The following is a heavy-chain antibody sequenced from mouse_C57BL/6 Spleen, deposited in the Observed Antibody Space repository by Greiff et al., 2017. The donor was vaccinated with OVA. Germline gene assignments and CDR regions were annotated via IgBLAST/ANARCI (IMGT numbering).Heavy chain of an antibody. CDR2: IDPETGGT. CDR3: TRKYYGSSVFAMDY. CDR1: GYTFTDYE. V-gene: IGHV1-15*01. D-gene: IGHD1-1*01. Sequence: VQLQQSGAELVRPGASVTLSCKATGYTFTDYEMHWVKQTPVHGLEWIGAIDPETGGTAYNQKFKGKAILTAEKSSSTAYIELRSLTSEDSAVYYCTRKYYGSSVFAMDYWGQGTSVTVSS. J-gene: IGHJ4*01.